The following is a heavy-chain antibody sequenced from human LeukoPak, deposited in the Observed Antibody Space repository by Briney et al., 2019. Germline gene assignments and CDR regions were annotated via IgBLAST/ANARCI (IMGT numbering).Heavy chain of an antibody. CDR1: GGSINNYY. CDR2: VYYTGST. Sequence: PSETLSLTCTVSGGSINNYYWTWIRQPPGKGLECIGYVYYTGSTYYNPSLKSRVTLSVDTSKNQFSLTLNSVAAADTAVYYCARDSSTVTTRHFDYWGQGTLVTVSS. J-gene: IGHJ4*02. D-gene: IGHD4-17*01. CDR3: ARDSSTVTTRHFDY. V-gene: IGHV4-59*01.